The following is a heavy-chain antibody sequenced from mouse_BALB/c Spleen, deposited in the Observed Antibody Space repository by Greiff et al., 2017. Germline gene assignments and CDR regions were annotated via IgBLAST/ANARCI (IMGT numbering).Heavy chain of an antibody. CDR3: ARAPYGMYWYFDV. D-gene: IGHD1-1*01. CDR1: GFTFSSYA. Sequence: DVKLVESGGGLVKPGGSLKLSCAASGFTFSSYAMSWVRQTPEKRLEWVASISSGGSTYYPDSVKGRFTISRDNARNILYLQMSSLRSEDTAMYYCARAPYGMYWYFDVWGAGTTVTVSS. CDR2: ISSGGST. J-gene: IGHJ1*01. V-gene: IGHV5-6-5*01.